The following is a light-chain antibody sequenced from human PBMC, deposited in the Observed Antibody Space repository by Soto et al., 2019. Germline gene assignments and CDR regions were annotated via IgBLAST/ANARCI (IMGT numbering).Light chain of an antibody. V-gene: IGLV4-60*02. CDR2: LEGSGSY. CDR1: SGHSSYI. J-gene: IGLJ2*01. Sequence: QAVVTQSSSASASLGSSVKLTCTLSSGHSSYIIAWHHQQPGKAPRYLMKLEGSGSYNKGSGVPDRFSGSSSGADRYLTIPHLQFGGEGKYYCETWDSNTRVFGGGTKLTVL. CDR3: ETWDSNTRV.